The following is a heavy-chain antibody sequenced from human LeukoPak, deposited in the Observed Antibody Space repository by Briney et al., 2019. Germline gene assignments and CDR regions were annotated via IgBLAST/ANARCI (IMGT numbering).Heavy chain of an antibody. CDR3: AVEIAVAGTGWFDP. CDR1: GGSINNYF. D-gene: IGHD6-19*01. J-gene: IGHJ5*02. CDR2: IYYSGST. V-gene: IGHV4-59*04. Sequence: SETLSLTCTVSGGSINNYFWSWIRQPPGKGLEWIGSIYYSGSTYYNPSLKSRVTISVDTSKNQFSLKLSSVTAADTAVYYCAVEIAVAGTGWFDPWGQGTLVTVSS.